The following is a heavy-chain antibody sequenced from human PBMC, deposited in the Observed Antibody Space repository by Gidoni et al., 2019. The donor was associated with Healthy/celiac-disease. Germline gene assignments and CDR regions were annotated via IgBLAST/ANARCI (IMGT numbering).Heavy chain of an antibody. V-gene: IGHV1-8*01. J-gene: IGHJ6*02. Sequence: QVQLVQSGAEVKKPGASVKVSCKVSGYTFTSYDINWVRQATGQGLEWMGWMNPNGGNTGYAQKCQGRVTMTRNTSISTAYMELSSLRSEDTAVYYCARGTYCSGGSCYWGYYYYGMDVWGQGTTVTVSS. CDR3: ARGTYCSGGSCYWGYYYYGMDV. CDR2: MNPNGGNT. CDR1: GYTFTSYD. D-gene: IGHD2-15*01.